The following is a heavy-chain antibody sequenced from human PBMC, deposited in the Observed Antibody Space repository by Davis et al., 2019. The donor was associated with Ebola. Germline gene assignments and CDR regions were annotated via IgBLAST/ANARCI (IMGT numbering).Heavy chain of an antibody. CDR3: ARDLGIVDGVATIGYYYYYGMDV. CDR1: GFTFSSYG. V-gene: IGHV3-30*03. D-gene: IGHD5-12*01. Sequence: PGGSLRLSCAASGFTFSSYGMHWVRQAPGKGLEWMAVISYDGSNKYYADSVKGRFTISRDNSKNTLYLQMNSLRSEDTAVYYCARDLGIVDGVATIGYYYYYGMDVWGQGTTVTVSS. J-gene: IGHJ6*02. CDR2: ISYDGSNK.